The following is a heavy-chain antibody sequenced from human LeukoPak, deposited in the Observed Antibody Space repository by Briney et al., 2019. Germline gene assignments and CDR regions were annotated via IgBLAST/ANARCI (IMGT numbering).Heavy chain of an antibody. CDR3: AREGYSSGWGWFDP. V-gene: IGHV4-59*01. CDR1: GGSISSYY. CDR2: IYYSGST. D-gene: IGHD6-19*01. Sequence: KSSETLSLTCTVSGGSISSYYWSWFRQPPGKGLEWIGYIYYSGSTNYNPSLKSRVTISVDTSKNQFSLKLSSVTAADTAVYYCAREGYSSGWGWFDPWGQGTLVTVSS. J-gene: IGHJ5*02.